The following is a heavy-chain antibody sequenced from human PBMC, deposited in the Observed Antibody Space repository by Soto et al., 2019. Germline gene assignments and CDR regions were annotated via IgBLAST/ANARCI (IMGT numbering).Heavy chain of an antibody. V-gene: IGHV1-2*02. CDR1: GYTFTGYY. D-gene: IGHD3-22*01. CDR3: ARRGYDSSGYYGDWFDP. CDR2: INPNSGGT. J-gene: IGHJ5*02. Sequence: QVKLVQSGAEVKKPGASVKVSCKASGYTFTGYYMHWVRQAPGQGLEWMGWINPNSGGTNYAQKFQGRVTMTRDTSISTAYMELSRLRSDDTAVYYCARRGYDSSGYYGDWFDPWGQGTLVTVSS.